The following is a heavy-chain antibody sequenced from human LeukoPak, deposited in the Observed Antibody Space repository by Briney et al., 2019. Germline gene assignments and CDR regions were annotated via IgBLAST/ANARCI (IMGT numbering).Heavy chain of an antibody. CDR1: GGTFSSYA. D-gene: IGHD3-10*01. J-gene: IGHJ4*02. CDR2: IIPIFGTA. V-gene: IGHV1-69*13. CDR3: ARATLGSGSYQPLGTRFDY. Sequence: SVKVSCKASGGTFSSYAISWVRQAPGQGLEWMGGIIPIFGTANYAQKFQGRVTITADESMSTAYMELSSLRSEDTAVYYCARATLGSGSYQPLGTRFDYWGQGTLVTVSS.